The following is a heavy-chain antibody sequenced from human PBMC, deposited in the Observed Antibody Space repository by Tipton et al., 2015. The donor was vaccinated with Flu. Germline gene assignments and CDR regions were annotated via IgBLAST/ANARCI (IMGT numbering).Heavy chain of an antibody. CDR2: INPSGGST. CDR3: ARDGTTRRLGGGFDI. Sequence: QLVQSGDEVKKPGASVKLTCKASGYSFSNYYIHWVRQAPGQGLEWVGSINPSGGSTGYAQQFQGRVTMTRDTSTTTVYMDLSGVKSEETAVYYCARDGTTRRLGGGFDIWSQGTMVTVSS. V-gene: IGHV1-46*01. CDR1: GYSFSNYY. J-gene: IGHJ3*02. D-gene: IGHD1/OR15-1a*01.